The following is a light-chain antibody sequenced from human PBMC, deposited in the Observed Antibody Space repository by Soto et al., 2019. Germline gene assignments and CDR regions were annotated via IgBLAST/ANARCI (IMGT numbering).Light chain of an antibody. J-gene: IGLJ3*02. CDR2: EVS. Sequence: QSVLTQPASVSGSPGQSITISCTGTSSDVGAYNYVSWSQQHPGKAPKLLIYEVSNRPSGVSNRFSASKSGNTASLTISGLQPEDEADYCCSSYTSRKNWMFGGGTKLTVL. V-gene: IGLV2-14*01. CDR1: SSDVGAYNY. CDR3: SSYTSRKNWM.